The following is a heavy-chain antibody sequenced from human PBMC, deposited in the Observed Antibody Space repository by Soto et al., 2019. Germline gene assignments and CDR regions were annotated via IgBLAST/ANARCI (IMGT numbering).Heavy chain of an antibody. Sequence: EVQLLDSGGGLVQPGGSLRLSCAASGFTFNSYAMSWVRQAPGKGLEGVSSISRSDDGPYYADSVKGRFTLSRDNSQNPLFLLMNSLRADDTALYYCAKNYFFDSWGQGAPVTVSS. V-gene: IGHV3-23*01. CDR3: AKNYFFDS. CDR2: ISRSDDGP. J-gene: IGHJ4*02. CDR1: GFTFNSYA.